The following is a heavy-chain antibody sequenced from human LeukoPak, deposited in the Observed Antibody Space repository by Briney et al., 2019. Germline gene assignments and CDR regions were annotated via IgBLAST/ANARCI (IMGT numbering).Heavy chain of an antibody. J-gene: IGHJ4*02. CDR3: ARVPDYYDSGWYFDY. V-gene: IGHV1-24*01. Sequence: ASVKVSCKVSGYTLTELSMHWVRQAPGKGLEWMGGFDPEDGETIYAQKFQGRVTITADESTSIAYMELSSLRSEDTAVYYCARVPDYYDSGWYFDYWGQGTLVTVSS. CDR1: GYTLTELS. D-gene: IGHD3-22*01. CDR2: FDPEDGET.